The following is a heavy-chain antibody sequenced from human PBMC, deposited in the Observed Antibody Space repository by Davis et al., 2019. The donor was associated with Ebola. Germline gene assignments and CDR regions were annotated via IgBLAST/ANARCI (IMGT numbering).Heavy chain of an antibody. D-gene: IGHD6-13*01. J-gene: IGHJ6*03. Sequence: PSETLSLTCTVSGASVASGSYYWSWIRQPPGKGLEWIAYIYYSGTTNYNPSLKSRVTISLDTSKNQFSLRLSSVTAADTAMYYCARAIDAAIPHYYFYMDVWGTGATVTVS. V-gene: IGHV4-61*01. CDR1: GASVASGSYY. CDR3: ARAIDAAIPHYYFYMDV. CDR2: IYYSGTT.